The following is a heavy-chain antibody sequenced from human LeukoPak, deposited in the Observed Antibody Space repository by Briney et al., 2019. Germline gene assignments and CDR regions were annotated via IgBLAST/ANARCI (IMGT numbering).Heavy chain of an antibody. CDR2: GSDRGGT. CDR1: GGSISSSSYY. J-gene: IGHJ5*02. CDR3: AKNGQTGFSFDP. V-gene: IGHV4-39*07. Sequence: SETLSLTCTVSGGSISSSSYYWSWIRQSPGKGLEWIGEGSDRGGTKFNPSLKSRVTISADTSKNQFSLRLNSVTAADTAVYHCAKNGQTGFSFDPWGQGTLVTVSS. D-gene: IGHD3-9*01.